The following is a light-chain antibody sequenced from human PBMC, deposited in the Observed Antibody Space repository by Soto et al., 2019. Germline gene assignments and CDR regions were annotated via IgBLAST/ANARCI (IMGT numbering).Light chain of an antibody. CDR2: DVS. CDR1: SSDVGGYNL. J-gene: IGLJ1*01. Sequence: QSALTQPASVSGSPGQSITISCTGTSSDVGGYNLVSWYQQRPGKAPKLMIYDVSYRPSGVSNRFSGSKSGNTASLTISGLQPEDEADYYCCSFTSSSTLVFAPGTKLTVL. CDR3: CSFTSSSTLV. V-gene: IGLV2-14*01.